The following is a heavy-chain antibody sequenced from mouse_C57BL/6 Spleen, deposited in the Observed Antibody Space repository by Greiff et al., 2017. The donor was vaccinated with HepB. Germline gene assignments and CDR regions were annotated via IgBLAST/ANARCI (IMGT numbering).Heavy chain of an antibody. Sequence: EVKVVESGEGLVKPGGSLKLSCAASGFTFSSYAMSWVRQTPEKRLEWVAYISSGGDYIYYADTVKGRFTISRDNARNTLYLQMSSLKSEDTAMYYGTRDALITSGYAMDYWGQGTSVTVSS. V-gene: IGHV5-9-1*02. J-gene: IGHJ4*01. D-gene: IGHD1-1*01. CDR1: GFTFSSYA. CDR3: TRDALITSGYAMDY. CDR2: ISSGGDYI.